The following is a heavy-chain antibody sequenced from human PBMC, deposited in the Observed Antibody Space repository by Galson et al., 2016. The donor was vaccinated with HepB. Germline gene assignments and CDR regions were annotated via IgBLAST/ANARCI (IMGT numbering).Heavy chain of an antibody. CDR3: AKAASNYGYRLGIDV. D-gene: IGHD4-11*01. J-gene: IGHJ6*02. CDR2: ISHDGTNK. Sequence: SLRLSCAASGFTIGNYGMHWVRQAPGKGLEWVAVISHDGTNKFHTDSVKGRFTISRDSPKNTLYLQMNSLRAEDTAVYYCAKAASNYGYRLGIDVWGQGTTVTVSS. CDR1: GFTIGNYG. V-gene: IGHV3-30*18.